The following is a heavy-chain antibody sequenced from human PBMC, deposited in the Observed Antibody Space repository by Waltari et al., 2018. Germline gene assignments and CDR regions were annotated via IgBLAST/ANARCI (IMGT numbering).Heavy chain of an antibody. CDR3: ARYGSGSWTLDY. CDR2: SSSSGRTI. V-gene: IGHV3-48*03. J-gene: IGHJ4*02. D-gene: IGHD3-10*01. CDR1: GFTFSSYE. Sequence: EVQLVESGGGLVQPGGSLRLSCAASGFTFSSYEMNWVRQAPGKGLEGVSNSSSSGRTIYYADSVKGRFTISRDNAKNSLYLQMNSLRAEDTAVYYCARYGSGSWTLDYWGQGTLVTVSS.